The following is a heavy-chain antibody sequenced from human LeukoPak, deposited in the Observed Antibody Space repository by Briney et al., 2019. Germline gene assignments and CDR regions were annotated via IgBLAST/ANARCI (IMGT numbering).Heavy chain of an antibody. CDR1: GYTFTNYD. Sequence: GASVKVSCKASGYTFTNYDINWVRQATGQGLEWMGWMNPNSGNTGYAQKFQGRVTMTRNTSISTAYMELSSLRSEDTAVYYCARGMMYYDFWSGYYGYYYYGMDVWGQGTTVTVSS. CDR3: ARGMMYYDFWSGYYGYYYYGMDV. D-gene: IGHD3-3*01. V-gene: IGHV1-8*01. J-gene: IGHJ6*02. CDR2: MNPNSGNT.